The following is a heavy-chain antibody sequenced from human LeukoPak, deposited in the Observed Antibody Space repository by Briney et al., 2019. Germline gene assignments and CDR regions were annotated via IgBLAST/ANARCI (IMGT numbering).Heavy chain of an antibody. CDR3: ARREVDYYYFYMDL. V-gene: IGHV3-23*01. CDR2: ISGSGRST. Sequence: GGSLRLSCAASGFTLSSYSMSWVRQAPGQGLEWVSTISGSGRSTYYADSVKDRFTISRDNSKNTLYLQINSLRVEDTAVYYCARREVDYYYFYMDLWGRGTTVTVSS. J-gene: IGHJ6*03. CDR1: GFTLSSYS.